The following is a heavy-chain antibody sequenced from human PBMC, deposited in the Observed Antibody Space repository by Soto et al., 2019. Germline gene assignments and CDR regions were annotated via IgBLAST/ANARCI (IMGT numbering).Heavy chain of an antibody. D-gene: IGHD1-1*01. V-gene: IGHV3-23*01. CDR3: AKEGLARYYFDY. CDR1: GFTFSSYA. CDR2: ISGSGGST. Sequence: WGSLRLSCAASGFTFSSYAMSWVRQAPGKGLEWVSAISGSGGSTYYADSVKGRFTISRDTSKNTLYLQMNSLRAEDTAVYYCAKEGLARYYFDYWGQRTLVTVSS. J-gene: IGHJ4*02.